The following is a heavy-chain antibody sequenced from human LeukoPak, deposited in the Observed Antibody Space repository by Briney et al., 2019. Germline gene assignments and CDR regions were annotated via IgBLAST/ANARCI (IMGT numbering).Heavy chain of an antibody. CDR3: ARPGYSSGWYRFDY. D-gene: IGHD6-19*01. CDR2: MRNDGSNK. CDR1: VFTYSSYG. J-gene: IGHJ4*02. Sequence: PGRTLSLSRAASVFTYSSYGMHCVPGSASKGLGGVAFMRNDGSNKYYADSVKRRFTISSDNSKNTLYLQMTSLRAEDTAVYYCARPGYSSGWYRFDYWGQGTLVTVSS. V-gene: IGHV3-30*02.